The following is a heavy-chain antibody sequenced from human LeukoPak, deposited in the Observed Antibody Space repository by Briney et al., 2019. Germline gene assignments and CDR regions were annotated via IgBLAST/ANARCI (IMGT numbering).Heavy chain of an antibody. CDR1: GGSITSSSYY. Sequence: PSETLSLTCTVSGGSITSSSYYWGWIRQPPGKGLEWIGSIYYSGNTYYNPSLKSRVTISVDTSKNQFSLKLSSVTAADTAVYYCARVGTYLFDPWGQGTLVTVSS. CDR2: IYYSGNT. D-gene: IGHD3-10*01. V-gene: IGHV4-39*07. J-gene: IGHJ5*02. CDR3: ARVGTYLFDP.